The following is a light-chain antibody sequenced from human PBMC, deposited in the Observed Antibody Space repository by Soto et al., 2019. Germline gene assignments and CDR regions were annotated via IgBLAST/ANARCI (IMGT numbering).Light chain of an antibody. Sequence: EIVLTQSPATLSLSPGERATLSCRASQSVSSYLAWYQQKPGQAPRLLIYDASNRATGIPARFSGSGSGTDFTLTINSLEPEDFAVYYCQERSNWTFTFGPGTKVDIK. V-gene: IGKV3-11*01. CDR2: DAS. J-gene: IGKJ3*01. CDR1: QSVSSY. CDR3: QERSNWTFT.